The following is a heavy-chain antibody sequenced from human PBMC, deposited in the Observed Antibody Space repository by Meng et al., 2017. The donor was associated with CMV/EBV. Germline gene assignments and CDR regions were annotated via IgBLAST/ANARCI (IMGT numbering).Heavy chain of an antibody. CDR2: FDPEDGET. CDR3: ATARVDCSSTSCYTYYFDY. J-gene: IGHJ4*02. CDR1: GYTLTELS. Sequence: ASVKVSCKVSGYTLTELSRHWVRQAPGKGLEWMGGFDPEDGETIYAQKFQGRVTMTKDTSTDTAYMELSSLRSEDTAVYYCATARVDCSSTSCYTYYFDYWGQGTLVTVSS. V-gene: IGHV1-24*01. D-gene: IGHD2-2*02.